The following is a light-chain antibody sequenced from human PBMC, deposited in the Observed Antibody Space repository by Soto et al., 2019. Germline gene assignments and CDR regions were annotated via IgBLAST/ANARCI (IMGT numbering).Light chain of an antibody. J-gene: IGKJ5*01. V-gene: IGKV3D-15*01. CDR3: QQYNNWPIT. CDR2: DAS. Sequence: EVGMPQYPATLSVSPGERATLSCRASQSVSRNLAWYQQKPGQAPRLLIYDASTRATGTPARFSGSGSGTKFTLSISSLQSEDFAVYYCQQYNNWPITFGQGTRLEIK. CDR1: QSVSRN.